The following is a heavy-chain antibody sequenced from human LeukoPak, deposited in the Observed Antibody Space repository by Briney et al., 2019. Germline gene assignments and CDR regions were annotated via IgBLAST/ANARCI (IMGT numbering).Heavy chain of an antibody. V-gene: IGHV3-21*01. CDR1: GFTFSNYS. CDR2: VSPSSHYI. Sequence: GGSLRLSCAGSGFTFSNYSINWVRQAPGKGLEWVSSVSPSSHYIYYADSVRGRFTISRDNARNSLYLQMNSLRVEDTAVYYCAKQRDSGSLFDPWGQGTQVTVFS. CDR3: AKQRDSGSLFDP. D-gene: IGHD3-10*01. J-gene: IGHJ5*02.